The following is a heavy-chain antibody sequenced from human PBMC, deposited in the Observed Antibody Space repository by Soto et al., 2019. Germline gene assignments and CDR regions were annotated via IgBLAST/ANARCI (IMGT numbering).Heavy chain of an antibody. CDR2: IIPIFGTA. Sequence: QVQLVQSGAEVKKPGSSVKVSCKASGGTFSSYAISWVRQAPGQGLEWMGGIIPIFGTANYAQKFQGRVTITADESTSTAYMELSSLRSEDTAVYYCARDRAAAGTGTYYYYGMDVWGQGTTVTVSS. J-gene: IGHJ6*02. CDR1: GGTFSSYA. D-gene: IGHD6-13*01. V-gene: IGHV1-69*01. CDR3: ARDRAAAGTGTYYYYGMDV.